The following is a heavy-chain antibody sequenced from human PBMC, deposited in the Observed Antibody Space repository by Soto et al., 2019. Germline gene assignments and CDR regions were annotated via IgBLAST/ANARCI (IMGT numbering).Heavy chain of an antibody. CDR1: GFTFSSYW. V-gene: IGHV3-7*05. D-gene: IGHD5-12*01. CDR3: ARDPGIVATIWKAYYYYGMDV. CDR2: IKQDGSEK. J-gene: IGHJ6*02. Sequence: ESGGGLVQPGGSLRLSCAASGFTFSSYWMSWVRQAPGKGLEWVANIKQDGSEKYYVDSVKGRFTISRDNAKNSLYLQMNSLRAEDTAVYYCARDPGIVATIWKAYYYYGMDVWGQGTTVTVSS.